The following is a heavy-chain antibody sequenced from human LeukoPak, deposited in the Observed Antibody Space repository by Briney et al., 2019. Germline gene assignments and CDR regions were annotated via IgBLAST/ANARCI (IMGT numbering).Heavy chain of an antibody. J-gene: IGHJ4*02. CDR2: ISRSGSTI. CDR1: GFTFSSHE. CDR3: ARRGGNFDY. D-gene: IGHD3-10*01. V-gene: IGHV3-48*03. Sequence: GRSLRPSCAAAGFTFSSHEMSWVSQAPGKGLEWVSYISRSGSTIYYADSVKGRFTISRDNAKNSLYLQMNSLRAEDTAVYYCARRGGNFDYWGQGTLVTVSS.